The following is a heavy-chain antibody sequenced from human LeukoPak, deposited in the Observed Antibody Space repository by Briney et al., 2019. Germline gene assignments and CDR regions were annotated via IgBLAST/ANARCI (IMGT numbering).Heavy chain of an antibody. V-gene: IGHV4-59*08. D-gene: IGHD1-14*01. CDR3: ASHAGRYNWFDP. Sequence: SETLSLTCTVSGGSISTYYWSWFRQPPGKGLEWIGYVYNSGSPNYNPSLKSRVTISQDTPKNQFSVRLSSVTAADTAVYYCASHAGRYNWFDPWGQGTLVTVSS. J-gene: IGHJ5*02. CDR2: VYNSGSP. CDR1: GGSISTYY.